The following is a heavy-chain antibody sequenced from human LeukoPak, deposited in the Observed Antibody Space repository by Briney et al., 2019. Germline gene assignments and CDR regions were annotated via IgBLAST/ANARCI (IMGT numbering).Heavy chain of an antibody. CDR2: IYYGSTGI. CDR1: RFSGGSNY. D-gene: IGHD2-2*01. Sequence: GGSLRLSSAASRFSGGSNYMSLVRQVHGKGLEWVSVIYYGSTGIHYADSVKGRFTISRDDSKNTLYLQMDSLRAEDTGVYYCARLRTSSPVQVYWGQGTLVTVSS. V-gene: IGHV3-66*04. J-gene: IGHJ4*02. CDR3: ARLRTSSPVQVY.